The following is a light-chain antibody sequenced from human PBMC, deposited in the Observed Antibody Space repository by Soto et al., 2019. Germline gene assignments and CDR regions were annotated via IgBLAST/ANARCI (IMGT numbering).Light chain of an antibody. CDR2: GNS. J-gene: IGLJ3*02. CDR1: SSNIGAGYD. CDR3: QSYDSSLSAWV. Sequence: QSVLTQRPSVSGAPGQRVTISCTGSSSNIGAGYDVHWYQQLPGTAPKLLIYGNSNRPSGVPDRFSGSKSGTSASLAITGLQAEDEADYYCQSYDSSLSAWVFGGGTKLTVL. V-gene: IGLV1-40*01.